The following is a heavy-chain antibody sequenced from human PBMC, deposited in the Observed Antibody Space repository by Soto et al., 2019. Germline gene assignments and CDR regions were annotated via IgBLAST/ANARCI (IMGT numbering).Heavy chain of an antibody. V-gene: IGHV5-51*01. Sequence: PGESLKISCKGSGYSFSSYWIAWVRQKPGEGLEWMGIIYPADSDTRYSPSFQGQVTISVDKSISTAYLQWSSLKASDTAIYYCARPFRWEVVTATPILAYWGQGTLVTVSS. J-gene: IGHJ4*02. D-gene: IGHD2-21*02. CDR1: GYSFSSYW. CDR2: IYPADSDT. CDR3: ARPFRWEVVTATPILAY.